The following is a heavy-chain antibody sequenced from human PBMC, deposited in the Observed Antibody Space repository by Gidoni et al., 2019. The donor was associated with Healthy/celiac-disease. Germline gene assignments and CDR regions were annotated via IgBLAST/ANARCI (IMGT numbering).Heavy chain of an antibody. CDR3: ARGGDYDSSGFEFDY. CDR1: GFTFRSYW. J-gene: IGHJ4*02. CDR2: IKQDGSEK. V-gene: IGHV3-7*04. D-gene: IGHD3-22*01. Sequence: EVQLVESVGGLVQPGGSLRLSFAASGFTFRSYWMSWFRQAPGKGLEWVANIKQDGSEKYYVDSVKGRFTISRDNAKNSLYLQMNSLRAEDTDVYYCARGGDYDSSGFEFDYWGQGTLVTVSS.